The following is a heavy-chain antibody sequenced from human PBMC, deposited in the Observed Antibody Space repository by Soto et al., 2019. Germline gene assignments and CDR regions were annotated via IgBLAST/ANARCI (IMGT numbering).Heavy chain of an antibody. CDR3: ARRSIRFLEWRNYYGMDV. CDR2: INHSGST. J-gene: IGHJ6*02. V-gene: IGHV4-34*01. CDR1: GGSFSGYY. Sequence: KTSETLSLTCAVYGGSFSGYYWSWIRQPPGKGLEWIGEINHSGSTNYNPSLKSRVTISVDTSKNQFSLKLSSVTAADTAVYYCARRSIRFLEWRNYYGMDVWGQGTTVT. D-gene: IGHD3-3*01.